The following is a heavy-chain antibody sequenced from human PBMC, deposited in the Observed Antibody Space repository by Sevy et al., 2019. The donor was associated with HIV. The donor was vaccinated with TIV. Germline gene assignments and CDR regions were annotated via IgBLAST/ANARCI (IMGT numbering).Heavy chain of an antibody. Sequence: ASVKVSCKVSEYTLTQLSMHWVRQAPGKGLEWMGHFDPEDGEKIYGKKFQGRVTMTEDTSANTAYMQLNSLTSAETAVYYGAKEGLRYCGGASLYQGDCFDPWGQGTLVTVSS. CDR3: AKEGLRYCGGASLYQGDCFDP. CDR2: FDPEDGEK. CDR1: EYTLTQLS. D-gene: IGHD2-15*01. J-gene: IGHJ5*02. V-gene: IGHV1-24*01.